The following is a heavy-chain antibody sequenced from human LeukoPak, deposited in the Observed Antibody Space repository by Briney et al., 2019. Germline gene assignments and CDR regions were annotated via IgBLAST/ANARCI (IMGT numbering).Heavy chain of an antibody. CDR2: ISSNGGST. V-gene: IGHV3-64D*06. Sequence: GGSLRLSCSASGFTFSGYAMYWVRQAPGQGLEYVSAISSNGGSTYYADSVKGRFTISRDNSKNTLYLQMSSLRAEDTAVYYCVRGFTYYYGSGSYVDYWGQGTLVTVSS. CDR3: VRGFTYYYGSGSYVDY. D-gene: IGHD3-10*01. CDR1: GFTFSGYA. J-gene: IGHJ4*02.